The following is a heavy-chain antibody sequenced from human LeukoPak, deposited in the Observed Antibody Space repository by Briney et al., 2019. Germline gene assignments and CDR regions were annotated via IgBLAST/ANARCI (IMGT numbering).Heavy chain of an antibody. V-gene: IGHV4-39*01. Sequence: KPSETLSLTCTVSGGPISSTSYYWGWIRQPPGKGLEWIASIYYSGSTYDNPSLRSRVTISLDTSKTQFSLRLSSVTAADTAIYYCARHVRCSTPSCYSPPANFDYWGQGTLVTVSS. CDR3: ARHVRCSTPSCYSPPANFDY. J-gene: IGHJ4*02. CDR2: IYYSGST. CDR1: GGPISSTSYY. D-gene: IGHD2-2*01.